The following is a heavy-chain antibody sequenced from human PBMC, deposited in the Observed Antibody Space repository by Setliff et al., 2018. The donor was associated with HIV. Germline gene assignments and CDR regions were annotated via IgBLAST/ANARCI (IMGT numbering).Heavy chain of an antibody. CDR3: ARGGRYYLPGIAVAGIQRNWFDP. V-gene: IGHV4-34*01. CDR1: GYSISSGYY. Sequence: SETLSLTCGVSGYSISSGYYWSWIRQPPGKGLEWIGEINHDRTTNYNPSLKSRVTISVDMSKNQFSLKLTSVTAADTAVYYCARGGRYYLPGIAVAGIQRNWFDPWGQGALVTVSS. J-gene: IGHJ5*02. CDR2: INHDRTT. D-gene: IGHD6-19*01.